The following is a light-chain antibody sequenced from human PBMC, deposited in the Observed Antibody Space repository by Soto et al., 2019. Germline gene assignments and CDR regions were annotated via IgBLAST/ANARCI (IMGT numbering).Light chain of an antibody. CDR1: SSDIGAFTF. CDR2: DVN. V-gene: IGLV2-14*03. J-gene: IGLJ1*01. CDR3: SSYTSSSTHV. Sequence: QSALTQPASVSGSPGQSITISCTGTSSDIGAFTFVSWYQQHPGKVPKLMIFDVNRRPSGVSDRFSGSKSGNTASLTISGLQAADEGDYYCSSYTSSSTHVFGRGTKAPS.